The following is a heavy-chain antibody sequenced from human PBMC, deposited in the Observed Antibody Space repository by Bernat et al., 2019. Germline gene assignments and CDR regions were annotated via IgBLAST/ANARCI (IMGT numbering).Heavy chain of an antibody. CDR1: GGTFSSYA. D-gene: IGHD3-10*01. CDR3: ARVPNPGGYGSGKEDYYYMDV. Sequence: QVQLVQSGAEVKKPGSSVKVSCKASGGTFSSYAISWVRQAHGQGLEWMGGIIPIFGTANYAQKFQGRVTITADKSTSTAYMELSSLRSEDTAVYYCARVPNPGGYGSGKEDYYYMDVWGKGTTVTVSS. J-gene: IGHJ6*03. V-gene: IGHV1-69*06. CDR2: IIPIFGTA.